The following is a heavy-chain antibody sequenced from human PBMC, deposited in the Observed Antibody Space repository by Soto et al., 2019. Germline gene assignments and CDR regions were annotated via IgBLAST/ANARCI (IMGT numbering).Heavy chain of an antibody. CDR2: VYSSGSA. J-gene: IGHJ4*02. Sequence: SETLSLTCTVSGGSIRNYYWSWIRQPPGKGLEWIGYVYSSGSAHYNPSLQSRVTISADTSKNQVSLKLSSVTAADTAVYYCASRKGTNYFDFWGPGTLVTVSS. V-gene: IGHV4-59*01. CDR1: GGSIRNYY. CDR3: ASRKGTNYFDF.